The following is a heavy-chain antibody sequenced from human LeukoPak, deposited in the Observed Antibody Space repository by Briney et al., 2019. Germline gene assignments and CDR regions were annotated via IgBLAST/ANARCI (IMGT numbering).Heavy chain of an antibody. D-gene: IGHD3-22*01. CDR3: AKGVPTYYYVSSGYYSFDY. CDR1: GFTFSSYG. CDR2: IRYEGSNK. J-gene: IGHJ4*02. Sequence: AGGALRLSCAASGFTFSSYGMHWGRQAPHRGLGSVTFIRYEGSNKYYADSVKRRITISRDKSKNTLSLQINSLTADNPTVYYCAKGVPTYYYVSSGYYSFDYWGEGTLVTVSS. V-gene: IGHV3-30*02.